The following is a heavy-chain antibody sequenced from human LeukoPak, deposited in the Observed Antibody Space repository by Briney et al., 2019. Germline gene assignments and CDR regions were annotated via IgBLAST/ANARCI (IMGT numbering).Heavy chain of an antibody. CDR3: ASKGATVGYYYYGMDV. V-gene: IGHV1-24*01. Sequence: GASVKVSCKVSGYTLTELSMHWVRQAPGKGLEWMGGFDPEDGKTIYAQKFQGRVTMTEDTSTDTAYMELSSLRSEDTAVYYCASKGATVGYYYYGMDVWGQGTTVTVSS. CDR1: GYTLTELS. J-gene: IGHJ6*02. CDR2: FDPEDGKT. D-gene: IGHD1-26*01.